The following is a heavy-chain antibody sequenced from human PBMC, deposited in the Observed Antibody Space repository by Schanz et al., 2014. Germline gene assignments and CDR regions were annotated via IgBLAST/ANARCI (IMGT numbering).Heavy chain of an antibody. Sequence: EVHLVESGGGLVQPGGSLRLSCAASGITFSSHSFNWVRQAPGKGLEWISYITYNGGTIYYADSMKGRFTVSRDNAENALYLQMNSLRAEDTGLYFCARGGSGSHYRLDSWGQGTLVTVSS. V-gene: IGHV3-48*01. CDR3: ARGGSGSHYRLDS. J-gene: IGHJ4*02. CDR2: ITYNGGTI. D-gene: IGHD1-26*01. CDR1: GITFSSHS.